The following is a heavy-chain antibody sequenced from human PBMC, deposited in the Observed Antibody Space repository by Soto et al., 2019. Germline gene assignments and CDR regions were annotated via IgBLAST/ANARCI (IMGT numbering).Heavy chain of an antibody. CDR2: INAGNGNT. J-gene: IGHJ4*02. CDR1: GYIFTSYA. V-gene: IGHV1-3*01. Sequence: QVQLVQSGAEVKKPGASVKVSCKASGYIFTSYAMHWVRQAPGQRLEWMGWINAGNGNTKYSQKFQGRVTITRDTSASTAYMELSSLRSEDTAVYYCVRPPLYSSSLGYWGQGTLVTVSS. D-gene: IGHD6-6*01. CDR3: VRPPLYSSSLGY.